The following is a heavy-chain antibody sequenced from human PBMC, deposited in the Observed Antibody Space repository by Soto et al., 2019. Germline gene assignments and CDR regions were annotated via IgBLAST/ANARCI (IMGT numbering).Heavy chain of an antibody. Sequence: SETLSLTCAVSGGSISSSNWWSWVRQPPGKGLEWIGEIYHSGSTNHNPSLKSRVTISVDKSKNQFSLKLSSVTAADTAVYYCASRGYDFWSGSYYFDYWGQGTLVTVSS. CDR3: ASRGYDFWSGSYYFDY. CDR1: GGSISSSNW. J-gene: IGHJ4*02. V-gene: IGHV4-4*02. D-gene: IGHD3-3*01. CDR2: IYHSGST.